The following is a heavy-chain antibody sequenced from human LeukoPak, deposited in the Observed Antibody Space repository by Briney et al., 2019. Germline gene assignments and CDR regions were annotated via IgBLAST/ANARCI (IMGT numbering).Heavy chain of an antibody. CDR2: ISSSSSTI. CDR3: ARGHYGDFDY. V-gene: IGHV3-48*01. D-gene: IGHD4-17*01. CDR1: GFTFSSYS. J-gene: IGHJ4*02. Sequence: GGSLRLSCAASGFTFSSYSMNWVRQAPGKGPEWVSYISSSSSTIYYADSVKGRFTISRDNAKNSLYLQMNSLRAEDTAVYYCARGHYGDFDYWGQGTLVTVSS.